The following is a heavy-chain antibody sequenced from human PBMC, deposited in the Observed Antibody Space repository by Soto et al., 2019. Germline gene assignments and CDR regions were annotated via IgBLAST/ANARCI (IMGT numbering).Heavy chain of an antibody. D-gene: IGHD3-22*01. CDR3: ARAVYYYDSSGYYYPLYYFDY. V-gene: IGHV4-30-4*01. J-gene: IGHJ4*02. CDR2: IYYSGST. Sequence: TLSLTCTVSGGSISSGDYYWSWIRQPPGKGLEWIGYIYYSGSTYYNPSLKSRVTISVDTSKNQFSLKLSSVTAADTAVYYCARAVYYYDSSGYYYPLYYFDYWGQGTLVTVSS. CDR1: GGSISSGDYY.